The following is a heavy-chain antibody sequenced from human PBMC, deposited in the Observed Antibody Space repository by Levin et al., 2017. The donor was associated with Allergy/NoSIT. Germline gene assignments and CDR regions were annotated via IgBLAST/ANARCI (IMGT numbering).Heavy chain of an antibody. CDR1: GGSFSGYY. J-gene: IGHJ4*02. V-gene: IGHV4-34*01. Sequence: GSLRLSCAVYGGSFSGYYWSWIRQPPGKGLEWIGEINHSGSTNYNPSLKSRVTISVDTSKNQFSLKLSSVTAADTAVYYCARDYGDEGGYWGQGTLVTVSS. CDR3: ARDYGDEGGY. D-gene: IGHD4-17*01. CDR2: INHSGST.